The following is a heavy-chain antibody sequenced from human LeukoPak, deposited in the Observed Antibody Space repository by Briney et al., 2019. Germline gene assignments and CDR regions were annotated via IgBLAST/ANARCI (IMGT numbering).Heavy chain of an antibody. J-gene: IGHJ3*02. CDR2: IYYSGST. Sequence: PSETLSLTCTVSGGSISSSSYYWGWIRQPPGKGLEWIGSIYYSGSTYYNPSLKSRVTISVDTSKNQFSLKLSSVTAADTAVYYCARGRRATWIQLWSSDSGAFDIWGQGTMVTVSS. CDR1: GGSISSSSYY. D-gene: IGHD5-18*01. CDR3: ARGRRATWIQLWSSDSGAFDI. V-gene: IGHV4-39*01.